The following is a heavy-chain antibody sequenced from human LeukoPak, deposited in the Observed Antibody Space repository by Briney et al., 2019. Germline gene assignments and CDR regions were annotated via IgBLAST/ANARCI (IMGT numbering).Heavy chain of an antibody. CDR3: ASSSKHSYGMDV. CDR2: ISSSSSYI. Sequence: GGSLRLSCAASGFTFSSYSMNWVRQAPGKGLEWVSSISSSSSYIYYADSVKGRFTISRDNAKNSLYLQMNSLRVEDTAVYYCASSSKHSYGMDVWGQGTTVTVSS. D-gene: IGHD6-13*01. J-gene: IGHJ6*02. V-gene: IGHV3-21*01. CDR1: GFTFSSYS.